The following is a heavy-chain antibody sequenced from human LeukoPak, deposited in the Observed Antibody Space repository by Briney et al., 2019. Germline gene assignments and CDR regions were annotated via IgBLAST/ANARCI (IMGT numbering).Heavy chain of an antibody. Sequence: GASVKVSCKTSGYTFTGYYMHWVRQAPGQGLEWMGWINPNSGGTNYAQKFQGRVTMTRDTSISTAYMELSRLRSDDTAVYYCARGGYGSGSYSVDYWGQGTLVTVSS. D-gene: IGHD3-10*01. CDR1: GYTFTGYY. J-gene: IGHJ4*02. CDR3: ARGGYGSGSYSVDY. CDR2: INPNSGGT. V-gene: IGHV1-2*02.